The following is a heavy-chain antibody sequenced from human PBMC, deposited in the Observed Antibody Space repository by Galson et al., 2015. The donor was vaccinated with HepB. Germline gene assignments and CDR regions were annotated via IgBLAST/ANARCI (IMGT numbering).Heavy chain of an antibody. CDR1: GFTFSNYA. Sequence: SLRLSCAASGFTFSNYAMNWVRQAPGKGLEWVSYISSTRTTIYYADSVKGRFTISRDNAANSLYLQMNSLRAEDTALYYCTRDHRGYDNSGDYYVSLDFDHWGHGTLVTVSS. CDR2: ISSTRTTI. V-gene: IGHV3-48*01. CDR3: TRDHRGYDNSGDYYVSLDFDH. J-gene: IGHJ4*01. D-gene: IGHD3-22*01.